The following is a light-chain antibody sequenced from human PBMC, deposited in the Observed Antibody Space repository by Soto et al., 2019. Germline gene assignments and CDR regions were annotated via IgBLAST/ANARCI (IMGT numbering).Light chain of an antibody. CDR1: SSDVGGYNY. CDR3: SSYTSSSTLEVV. Sequence: QSARTQPASVSGSPGQSITISCTGTSSDVGGYNYVSWYQQHPGKAPKLMIYDVSNRPSGVSNRFSGSKSGNTASLTISGLQAEDEADNYCSSYTSSSTLEVVFGGGTKLTFL. J-gene: IGLJ2*01. CDR2: DVS. V-gene: IGLV2-14*01.